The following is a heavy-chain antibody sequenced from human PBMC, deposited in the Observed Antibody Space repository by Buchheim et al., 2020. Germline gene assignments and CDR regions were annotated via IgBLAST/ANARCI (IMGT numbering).Heavy chain of an antibody. V-gene: IGHV3-30*18. J-gene: IGHJ6*02. Sequence: QMQLVESGGGVVQPGRSLRLSCAASGFTFSSYGMHWARQAPGKGLEWVAVISYDGSNKYYADSVKGRFTISRDNSKNTLYLQMNSLRAEDTAVYYCAKVQVIFGVGYYGMDVWGQGTT. CDR3: AKVQVIFGVGYYGMDV. CDR1: GFTFSSYG. D-gene: IGHD3-3*01. CDR2: ISYDGSNK.